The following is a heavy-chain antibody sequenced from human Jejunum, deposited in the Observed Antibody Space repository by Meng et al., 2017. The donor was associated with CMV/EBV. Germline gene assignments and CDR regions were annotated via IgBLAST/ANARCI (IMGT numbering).Heavy chain of an antibody. CDR1: SVSSSSPY. Sequence: SVSSSSPYWGWIRQPPGKGLEWIGSIYYTGRAYYNPSLKSRVTISVDTSKNQFSLRVNSVTAADTAVYYCARGLTGPEYYYNAMDVWGQGTTVTVSS. J-gene: IGHJ6*02. CDR2: IYYTGRA. D-gene: IGHD4-11*01. V-gene: IGHV4-39*07. CDR3: ARGLTGPEYYYNAMDV.